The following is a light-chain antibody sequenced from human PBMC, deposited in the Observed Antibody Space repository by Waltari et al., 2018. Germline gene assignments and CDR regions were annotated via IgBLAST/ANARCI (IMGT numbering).Light chain of an antibody. CDR3: QSYDSTVGGTV. CDR2: HNT. Sequence: QSPLTQPPSVSGAPGQTVTISCNGTNFNIGEGNDVHWYQQFPGTVPKVLIQHNTLRPSGVPARFSASKSSTSASLAITGRQPDDEADYYCQSYDSTVGGTVFGGGTKVTV. J-gene: IGLJ3*02. V-gene: IGLV1-40*01. CDR1: NFNIGEGND.